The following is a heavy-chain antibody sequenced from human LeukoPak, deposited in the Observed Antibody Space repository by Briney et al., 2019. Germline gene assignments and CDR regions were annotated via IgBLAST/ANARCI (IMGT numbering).Heavy chain of an antibody. D-gene: IGHD3-16*01. V-gene: IGHV3-7*03. CDR2: INHNGNVN. CDR3: ARGGGLDV. CDR1: GFTFSSYW. J-gene: IGHJ6*02. Sequence: GGSLRLSCAASGFTFSSYWMNWARQAPGKGLEWVASINHNGNVNYYVDSVKGRFTISRDNAKNSPYLQMSNLRAEDTAVYFCARGGGLDVWGQGATVTVSS.